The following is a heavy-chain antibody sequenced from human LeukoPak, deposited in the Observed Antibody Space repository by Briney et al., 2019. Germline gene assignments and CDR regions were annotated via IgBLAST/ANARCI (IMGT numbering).Heavy chain of an antibody. Sequence: GGSLRLSCAASGFNFRSYWMSWVRQAPGKGLEWVATINQDGSEKYFMDSLKGRLIISRDNAKNSLHLQMNSLRAEDTAVYYCARVLGSGWYVTDYWGQGTLVTVSS. D-gene: IGHD6-19*01. V-gene: IGHV3-7*01. CDR3: ARVLGSGWYVTDY. CDR1: GFNFRSYW. J-gene: IGHJ4*02. CDR2: INQDGSEK.